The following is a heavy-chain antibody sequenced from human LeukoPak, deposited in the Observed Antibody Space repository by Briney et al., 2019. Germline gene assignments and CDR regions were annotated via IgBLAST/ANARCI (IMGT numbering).Heavy chain of an antibody. D-gene: IGHD3-3*01. J-gene: IGHJ4*02. CDR1: GFTFSSYW. CDR3: ARGNYYDFWSGYYPKSYYFDY. CDR2: IKQDGSEK. V-gene: IGHV3-7*01. Sequence: GGSLRLSCAASGFTFSSYWMSWVRQAPGKGLEWVANIKQDGSEKYYVDSVKGRFTISRDNAKNSLYLQMNSLRAEDTAVYYCARGNYYDFWSGYYPKSYYFDYWGQGTLVTVSS.